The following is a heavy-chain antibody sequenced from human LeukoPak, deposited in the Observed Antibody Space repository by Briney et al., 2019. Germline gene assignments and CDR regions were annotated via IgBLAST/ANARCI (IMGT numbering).Heavy chain of an antibody. D-gene: IGHD3-9*01. CDR3: ASGYYDILTKGWFDP. J-gene: IGHJ5*02. CDR2: IYHSGST. V-gene: IGHV4-38-2*02. CDR1: GYSISSGYY. Sequence: SETLSLTCTVSGYSISSGYYWGWIRQPPGKGLEWIGSIYHSGSTYYNPSLKSRVTISVDTSKNQFSLKLSSVTAADTAVYYCASGYYDILTKGWFDPWGQGTLVTVSS.